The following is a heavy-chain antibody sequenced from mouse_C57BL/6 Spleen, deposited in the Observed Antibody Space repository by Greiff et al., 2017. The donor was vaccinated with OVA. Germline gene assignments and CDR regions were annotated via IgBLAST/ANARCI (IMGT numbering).Heavy chain of an antibody. V-gene: IGHV2-6-1*01. J-gene: IGHJ2*01. D-gene: IGHD2-3*01. CDR3: ARHAAYDGYYGYYFDY. CDR2: IWSDGST. CDR1: GFSLTSYG. Sequence: QVQLKESGPGLVAPSQSLSITCTVSGFSLTSYGVHWVRQPPGKGLEWLVVIWSDGSTTYNSALKSRLSISKDNSKSQVFLKMNSLQTDDTAMYYCARHAAYDGYYGYYFDYWGQGTTLTVSS.